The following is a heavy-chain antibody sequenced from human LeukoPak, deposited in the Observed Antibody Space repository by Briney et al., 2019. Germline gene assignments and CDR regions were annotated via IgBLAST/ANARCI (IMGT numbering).Heavy chain of an antibody. Sequence: KPSETLSLTCTVSGYSISSGYYWGWIRQPPGKGLEWIGSIYHSGSTYYNPSLKSRVTTAADTSKNQFSLKLSSVTAADTAVYYCARGPGYCTNGICDSIDYWGQGTLVTVSS. CDR1: GYSISSGYY. CDR3: ARGPGYCTNGICDSIDY. D-gene: IGHD2-8*01. CDR2: IYHSGST. J-gene: IGHJ4*02. V-gene: IGHV4-38-2*02.